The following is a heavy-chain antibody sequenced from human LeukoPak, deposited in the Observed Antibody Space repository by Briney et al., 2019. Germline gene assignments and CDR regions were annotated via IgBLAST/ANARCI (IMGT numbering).Heavy chain of an antibody. D-gene: IGHD6-13*01. J-gene: IGHJ3*02. CDR1: GGTFSSYA. V-gene: IGHV1-69*13. CDR2: IIPIFGTA. Sequence: ASVKDSCKASGGTFSSYAISWVRQAPGQGLEWMGGIIPIFGTANYAQKFQGRVTITADESTSTAYMELSSLRSEDTAVYYCARGPSWYEDAFDIWGQGTMVTVSS. CDR3: ARGPSWYEDAFDI.